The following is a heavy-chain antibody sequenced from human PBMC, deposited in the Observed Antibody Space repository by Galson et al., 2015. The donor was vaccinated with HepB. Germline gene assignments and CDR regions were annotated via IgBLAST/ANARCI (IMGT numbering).Heavy chain of an antibody. J-gene: IGHJ6*03. CDR1: GYTFTAYY. V-gene: IGHV1-2*06. Sequence: SVKVSCKASGYTFTAYYIHWVRQAPGQGPEWMGRINPISGGTNYAQKFQGRVTVTRDTSISTAYVELSGLRSDDTAVYYCARRPDSSSTSRYGEDYYMDVWGKGTTVTVSS. CDR2: INPISGGT. CDR3: ARRPDSSSTSRYGEDYYMDV. D-gene: IGHD2-2*01.